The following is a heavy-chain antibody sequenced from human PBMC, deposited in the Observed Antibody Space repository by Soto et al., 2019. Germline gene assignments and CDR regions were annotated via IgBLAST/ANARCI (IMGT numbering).Heavy chain of an antibody. D-gene: IGHD5-12*01. J-gene: IGHJ4*02. Sequence: QVQLVQSGAEVKKPGSSVKVSCKASGGTFSSYTISWVRQAPGQGLEWMGRIIPILGIANYAQKFQGRVTITADKSTSTAYMELSSLRSEDTAVYYCARLEDSGYDIGYWGQGTLVTVSS. CDR3: ARLEDSGYDIGY. CDR1: GGTFSSYT. CDR2: IIPILGIA. V-gene: IGHV1-69*02.